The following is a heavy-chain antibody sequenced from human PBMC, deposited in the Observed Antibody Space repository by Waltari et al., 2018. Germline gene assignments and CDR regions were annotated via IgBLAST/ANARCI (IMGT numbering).Heavy chain of an antibody. CDR2: IYPGDSDT. D-gene: IGHD2-2*01. V-gene: IGHV5-51*01. CDR3: ARHDSRSSTSDYYYYGMDV. CDR1: GYSFTTYW. J-gene: IGHJ6*02. Sequence: EVQLVQSGAEVKKPGESLKISCQGSGYSFTTYWIAWVRQMPGKGLEWLGIIYPGDSDTSYSPSFQGQVTISADKSISTAYLQWSSLKASDTAMYYCARHDSRSSTSDYYYYGMDVWGQGTTVTVSS.